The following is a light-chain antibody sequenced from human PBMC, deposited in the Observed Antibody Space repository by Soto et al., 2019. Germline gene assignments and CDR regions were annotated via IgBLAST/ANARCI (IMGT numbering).Light chain of an antibody. CDR2: DVS. CDR3: SSYTSSSTFV. Sequence: QSALTQPASVSRSPGQSITISCTGTSSDVGAYDYVSWYQQHPGKAPKLIIYDVSNRPSGVSNRFSGSKSGNTASLTISGLQAEDEADYYCSSYTSSSTFVFGTGTKLTVL. CDR1: SSDVGAYDY. V-gene: IGLV2-14*01. J-gene: IGLJ1*01.